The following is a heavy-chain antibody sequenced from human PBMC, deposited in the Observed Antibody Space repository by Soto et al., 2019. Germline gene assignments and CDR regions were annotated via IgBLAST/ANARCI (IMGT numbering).Heavy chain of an antibody. Sequence: QVQLVESGGGVVHPGRSLRLSCAASGFTFSNYGMHWVRQAPGKGLEWLAVISYDGRSELYADSVEGRFTISRDKSKRTVYLQMNSLRAEDTAVYYCAKSVVDSSGWYRSGLANWGKGTLDTVSS. CDR3: AKSVVDSSGWYRSGLAN. CDR2: ISYDGRSE. CDR1: GFTFSNYG. V-gene: IGHV3-30*18. J-gene: IGHJ4*02. D-gene: IGHD6-19*01.